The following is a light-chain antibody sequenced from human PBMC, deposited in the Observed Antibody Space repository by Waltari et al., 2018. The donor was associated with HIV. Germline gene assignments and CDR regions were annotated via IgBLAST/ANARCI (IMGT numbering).Light chain of an antibody. CDR1: QGISSS. CDR2: DAS. V-gene: IGKV1-9*01. CDR3: QQPKSYPHT. J-gene: IGKJ4*01. Sequence: DIQLPQSPSFPSPSVADGLTTTCRASQGISSSLAWYQQEPGKAPNLLIFDASTLQVGVPSRFSGSGSGTEFTLTVDSLQPEEFATYYCQQPKSYPHTFGGGTRVEI.